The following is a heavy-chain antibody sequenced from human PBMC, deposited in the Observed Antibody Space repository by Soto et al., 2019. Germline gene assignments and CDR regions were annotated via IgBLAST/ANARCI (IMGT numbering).Heavy chain of an antibody. V-gene: IGHV3-21*01. Sequence: EVQLVESGGGLVKPGGSLRLSCAASGFTFSSYSMNWVRQAPGKGLEWVSSISSSSSYIYYADSVKGRFTISRDNAKNSLYLQMNSLRAEDTAVYYCARDGESDCYNLHLFDYWGQGTLVTVSS. CDR2: ISSSSSYI. D-gene: IGHD2-21*01. CDR3: ARDGESDCYNLHLFDY. CDR1: GFTFSSYS. J-gene: IGHJ4*02.